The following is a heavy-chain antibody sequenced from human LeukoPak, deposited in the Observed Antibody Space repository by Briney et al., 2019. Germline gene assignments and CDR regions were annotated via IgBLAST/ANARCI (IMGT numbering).Heavy chain of an antibody. CDR2: INHSGST. J-gene: IGHJ6*02. D-gene: IGHD3-3*01. V-gene: IGHV4-34*01. CDR3: ARSRILPPYYYYGMDV. Sequence: SETLSLTCAVYGGSFSGYYWSWIRRPPGKGLEWIGEINHSGSTNYNPSLKSRVTISVDTSKNQFSLKLSSVTAADTAVYYCARSRILPPYYYYGMDVWGQGTTVTVSS. CDR1: GGSFSGYY.